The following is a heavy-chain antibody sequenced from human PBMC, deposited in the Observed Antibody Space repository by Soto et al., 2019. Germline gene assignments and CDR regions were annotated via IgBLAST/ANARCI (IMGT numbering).Heavy chain of an antibody. Sequence: ESGGGVVRPGRSLRLSCAASGFSFNAYGMHWVRQAPGKGLEWVAFVSNDGTYKNYAASVKGRFTVSRDNSRNTLDLQMDSLRDEDTAMYYCANDHNHPTPWYYCAHWGQGTLVTVAS. CDR2: VSNDGTYK. V-gene: IGHV3-30*18. D-gene: IGHD2-8*01. CDR3: ANDHNHPTPWYYCAH. J-gene: IGHJ4*02. CDR1: GFSFNAYG.